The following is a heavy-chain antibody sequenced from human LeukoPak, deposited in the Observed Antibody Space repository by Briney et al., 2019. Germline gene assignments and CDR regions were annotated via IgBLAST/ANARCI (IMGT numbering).Heavy chain of an antibody. CDR1: GGSISNDY. CDR2: IYYSGST. V-gene: IGHV4-59*01. CDR3: ARDPKSWRGSWSDP. J-gene: IGHJ5*02. Sequence: SSETLSLTCTVSGGSISNDYWSWIRQPPGKGLEWIGYIYYSGSTNYNPSLKSRVTISVDTSKNQFSLKLSSVTAADTAVYYCARDPKSWRGSWSDPWGQGTLVTVSS. D-gene: IGHD3-16*01.